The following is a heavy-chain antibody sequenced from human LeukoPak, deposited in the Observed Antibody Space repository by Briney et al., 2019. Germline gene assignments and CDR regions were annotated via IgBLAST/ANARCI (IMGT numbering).Heavy chain of an antibody. CDR2: INPNSGGT. Sequence: ASVKVSCKASGYTFTSYGISWVRQAPGQGLEWMGWINPNSGGTNYAQKFQGWVTITRDTSISTAYMELSRLRSDDTAVYYCARDNSGLYDFWSGYYTVWGQGTLVTVSS. D-gene: IGHD3-3*01. CDR1: GYTFTSYG. CDR3: ARDNSGLYDFWSGYYTV. V-gene: IGHV1-2*04. J-gene: IGHJ4*02.